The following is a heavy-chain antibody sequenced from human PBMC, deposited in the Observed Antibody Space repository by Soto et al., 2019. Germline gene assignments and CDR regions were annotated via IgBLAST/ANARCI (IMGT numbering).Heavy chain of an antibody. CDR2: IYYSGST. CDR1: GGSISRSSYY. Sequence: TVSGGSISRSSYYWGWIRQPPGKGLEWIGSIYYSGSTYYNPSLKSRVTISVDTSKNQFSLKLSSVTAADTAVYYCARHNQQLVGLIGYFDYWGQGTLVTVSS. V-gene: IGHV4-39*01. CDR3: ARHNQQLVGLIGYFDY. J-gene: IGHJ4*02. D-gene: IGHD6-13*01.